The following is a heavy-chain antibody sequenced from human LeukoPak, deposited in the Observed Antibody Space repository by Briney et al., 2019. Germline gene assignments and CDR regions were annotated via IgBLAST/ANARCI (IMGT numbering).Heavy chain of an antibody. Sequence: GGSLRLSCEASGFSFSNSGMHWVRQAPGKGLEWVAVIWYDGSNEYYADAVKGRFTISRDNSKNTVHLQMNSLRVADTSVYFCAREISMFVNAFDLWGQGTLVTVTS. CDR1: GFSFSNSG. V-gene: IGHV3-33*01. CDR3: AREISMFVNAFDL. J-gene: IGHJ3*01. D-gene: IGHD3-10*02. CDR2: IWYDGSNE.